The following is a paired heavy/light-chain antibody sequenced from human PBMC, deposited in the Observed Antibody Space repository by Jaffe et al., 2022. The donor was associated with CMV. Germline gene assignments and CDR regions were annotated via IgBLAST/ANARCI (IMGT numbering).Heavy chain of an antibody. CDR2: ISSSGSTI. V-gene: IGHV3-11*01. Sequence: QVQLVESGGGLVKPGGSLRLSCAASGFTFSDYYMSWIRQAPGKGLEWVSYISSSGSTIYYADSVKGRFTISRDNAKNSLYLQMNSLRAEDTAVYYCARTDSSGWYSDYWGQGTLVTVSS. CDR1: GFTFSDYY. CDR3: ARTDSSGWYSDY. J-gene: IGHJ4*02. D-gene: IGHD6-19*01.
Light chain of an antibody. CDR3: QVWDSSSDPWV. CDR2: YDS. V-gene: IGLV3-21*04. J-gene: IGLJ3*02. Sequence: SYVLTQPPSVSVAPGKTARITCGGNNIGSKSVHWYQQKPGQAPVLVIYYDSDRPSGIPERFSGSNSGNTATLTISRVEAGDEADYYCQVWDSSSDPWVFGGGTKLTVL. CDR1: NIGSKS.